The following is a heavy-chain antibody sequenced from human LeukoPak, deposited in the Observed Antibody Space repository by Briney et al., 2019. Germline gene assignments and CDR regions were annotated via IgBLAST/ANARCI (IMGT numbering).Heavy chain of an antibody. Sequence: GGSLRLSCVASGFIFDNYALSWVRQAPGKGLEWVSGISGSADNTYYADSVKGRFTISRDISKNTVYLQMNNLRVDGTAVYYCAKGPKLGDGFHCDYWGQGTLVTVSS. CDR3: AKGPKLGDGFHCDY. V-gene: IGHV3-23*01. CDR1: GFIFDNYA. J-gene: IGHJ4*02. CDR2: ISGSADNT. D-gene: IGHD5-24*01.